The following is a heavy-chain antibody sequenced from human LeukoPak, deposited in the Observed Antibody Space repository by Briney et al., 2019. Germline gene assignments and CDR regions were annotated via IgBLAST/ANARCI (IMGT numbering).Heavy chain of an antibody. V-gene: IGHV4-59*08. J-gene: IGHJ6*02. CDR3: ARLNWSYSGSGRSGMDV. Sequence: PSETLSLTCTVSGGSINNYYWSWIRQPPGKGLEWIGWIFYRGNTKYNPSLKSRVTFSVDTSKNQFSLQLSSVTAADTAVYYCARLNWSYSGSGRSGMDVWGQGTTVTVSS. CDR2: IFYRGNT. CDR1: GGSINNYY. D-gene: IGHD3-10*01.